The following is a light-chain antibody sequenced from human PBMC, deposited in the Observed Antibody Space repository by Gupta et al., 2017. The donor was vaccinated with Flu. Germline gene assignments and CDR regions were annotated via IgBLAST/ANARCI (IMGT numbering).Light chain of an antibody. CDR3: QQYNSYPGT. J-gene: IGKJ2*01. CDR1: QSISSW. CDR2: KAS. Sequence: DIQMTQSPSTLSASVGDRVTITCRASQSISSWLAWYQQKPGKAPKLLIYKASSLESGVPSRFSGSGSGTEFTLTISSLQPDDFATYYCQQYNSYPGTFGQGTKLEIK. V-gene: IGKV1-5*03.